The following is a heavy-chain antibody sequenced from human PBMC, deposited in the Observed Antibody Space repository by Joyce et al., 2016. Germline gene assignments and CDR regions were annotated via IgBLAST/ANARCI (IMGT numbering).Heavy chain of an antibody. D-gene: IGHD3-10*01. CDR2: ISASGDST. Sequence: EVQLLESGGGLVQPGGSLRLSCAASGVTFSSQDMIWVRQATGKGLEYISSISASGDSTYYADAVRGRFTISRDNSRDTVYLQMNSLSADDTALYYCAKGVYSYSGSHYYFDYWGQGTLVTVSS. CDR1: GVTFSSQD. J-gene: IGHJ4*02. V-gene: IGHV3-23*01. CDR3: AKGVYSYSGSHYYFDY.